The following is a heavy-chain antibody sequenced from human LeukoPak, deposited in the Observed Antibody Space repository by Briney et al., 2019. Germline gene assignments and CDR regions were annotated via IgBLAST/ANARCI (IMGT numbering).Heavy chain of an antibody. J-gene: IGHJ3*02. CDR1: GFTFSNYR. D-gene: IGHD5-24*01. V-gene: IGHV3-21*01. Sequence: GGSLRLSCAASGFTFSNYRMNWVRQAPGKGLEWVSSISCSSIYIYYADSLKGRFTISRDNAKNSLYLQMNSLRAEDTAVYYCARGRDGYNLVDAFDIWGQGIMVTVSS. CDR3: ARGRDGYNLVDAFDI. CDR2: ISCSSIYI.